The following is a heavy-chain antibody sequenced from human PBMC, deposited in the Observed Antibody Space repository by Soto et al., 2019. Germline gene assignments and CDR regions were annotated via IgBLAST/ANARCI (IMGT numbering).Heavy chain of an antibody. V-gene: IGHV4-30-4*01. CDR3: ARDCSPPHIDRGEKRPGGMDV. CDR1: GGSISSGDYY. D-gene: IGHD3-10*01. J-gene: IGHJ6*02. Sequence: SETLSLTCTVSGGSISSGDYYWSWIRQPPGKGLEWIGYIYYSGSTYYNPSLKSRVTISVDTSKNQFSLKLSSVTAADTAVYYCARDCSPPHIDRGEKRPGGMDVWGQGTTVTVSS. CDR2: IYYSGST.